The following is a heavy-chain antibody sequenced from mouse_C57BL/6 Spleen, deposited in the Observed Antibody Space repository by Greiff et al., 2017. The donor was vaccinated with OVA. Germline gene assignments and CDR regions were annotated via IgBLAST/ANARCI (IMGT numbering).Heavy chain of an antibody. CDR3: ARSGDYYGSSYYFDY. V-gene: IGHV1-18*01. D-gene: IGHD1-1*01. J-gene: IGHJ2*01. CDR2: INPNNGGT. CDR1: GYTFTDYN. Sequence: EVQLQQSGPELVKPGASVKIPCKASGYTFTDYNMDWVKQSPGQSLEWLGDINPNNGGTIYNQKFKGQATLTVDKSSSTAYMELRSLTSEDTAVYYCARSGDYYGSSYYFDYWGQGTTLTVSS.